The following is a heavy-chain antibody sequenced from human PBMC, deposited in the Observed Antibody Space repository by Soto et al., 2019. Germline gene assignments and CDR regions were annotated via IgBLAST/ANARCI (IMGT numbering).Heavy chain of an antibody. D-gene: IGHD3-10*02. V-gene: IGHV4-4*02. J-gene: IGHJ6*02. CDR1: GTSISSTNW. Sequence: SEPLSLTCAVSGTSISSTNWWSWVRQPPGKGLEWIGEIYHSGSTNYNPSLKSRVTISVDKSKNQFSLKLSSVTAADTAVYYCASVRGGYYYAMDVWGQGTTVT. CDR3: ASVRGGYYYAMDV. CDR2: IYHSGST.